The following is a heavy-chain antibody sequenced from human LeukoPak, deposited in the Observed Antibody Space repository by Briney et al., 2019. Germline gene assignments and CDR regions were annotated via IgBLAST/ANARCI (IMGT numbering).Heavy chain of an antibody. J-gene: IGHJ3*02. V-gene: IGHV1-2*06. Sequence: GASVKVSCKASGYTFTGYYKHWVRQAPGQGLEWMGRINPNSGGTNYAQKFQGRVTMTRDTSISTAYMDLSRLRSDDTAVYYCARGGVVITTDTYDIWGQGTMVTVSS. CDR3: ARGGVVITTDTYDI. CDR1: GYTFTGYY. D-gene: IGHD3-3*01. CDR2: INPNSGGT.